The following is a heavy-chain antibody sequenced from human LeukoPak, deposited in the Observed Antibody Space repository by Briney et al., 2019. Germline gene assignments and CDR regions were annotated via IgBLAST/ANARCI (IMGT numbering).Heavy chain of an antibody. CDR2: IYYSGST. D-gene: IGHD1-26*01. CDR3: ARIEPLGIVGATTSYFDY. CDR1: GGSISSGGYY. V-gene: IGHV4-31*03. J-gene: IGHJ4*02. Sequence: PSETLSLTCTVSGGSISSGGYYWSWIRQHPGKGLEWIGYIYYSGSTYYNPSLKSRVTISVDTSKNQFSLKLSSVTAADTAVYYCARIEPLGIVGATTSYFDYWGQGTLVTVSS.